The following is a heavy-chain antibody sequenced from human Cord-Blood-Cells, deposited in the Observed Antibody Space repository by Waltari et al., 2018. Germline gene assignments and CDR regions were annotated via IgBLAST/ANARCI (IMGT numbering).Heavy chain of an antibody. CDR3: ARDERYCSSTSCYEYFQH. CDR2: ISAYNGNT. D-gene: IGHD2-2*01. CDR1: GYTFTSYG. Sequence: QVQLVQSGAEVKKPGASVKVSCKASGYTFTSYGISWVRQAPGQRLEWMGWISAYNGNTNYAQKLQGRVTMTTDTSTSTAYMELRSLRSDDTAVYYCARDERYCSSTSCYEYFQHWGQGTLVTVSS. J-gene: IGHJ1*01. V-gene: IGHV1-18*01.